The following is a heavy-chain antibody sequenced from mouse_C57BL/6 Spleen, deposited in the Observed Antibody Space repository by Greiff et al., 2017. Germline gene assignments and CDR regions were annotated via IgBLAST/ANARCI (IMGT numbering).Heavy chain of an antibody. CDR1: GYTFTSYG. Sequence: QVQLKESGAELARPGASVKLSCKASGYTFTSYGISWVKQRTGQGLEWIGEIYPRSGNTYYNEKFKGKATLTADKSSSTAYMELRRLTSEDSAVYFCARGGLRDWYFDVWGTGTTVTVSS. V-gene: IGHV1-81*01. CDR3: ARGGLRDWYFDV. D-gene: IGHD3-1*01. J-gene: IGHJ1*03. CDR2: IYPRSGNT.